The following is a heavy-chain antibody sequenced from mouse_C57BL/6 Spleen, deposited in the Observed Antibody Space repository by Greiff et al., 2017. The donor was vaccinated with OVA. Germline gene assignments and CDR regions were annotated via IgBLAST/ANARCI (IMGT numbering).Heavy chain of an antibody. CDR3: ARRGNYSNYFDY. Sequence: VQLQESGAELARPGASVKLSCKASGYTFTSYGISWVKQRTGQGLEWIGEIYPRSGNTYYNEKFKGKATLTADKSSSTAYMKLRSLTSEDSAVYFCARRGNYSNYFDYWGQGTTLTVSS. CDR1: GYTFTSYG. CDR2: IYPRSGNT. J-gene: IGHJ2*01. D-gene: IGHD2-5*01. V-gene: IGHV1-81*01.